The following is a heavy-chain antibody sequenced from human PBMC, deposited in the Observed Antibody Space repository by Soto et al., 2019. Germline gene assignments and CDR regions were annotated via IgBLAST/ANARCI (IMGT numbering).Heavy chain of an antibody. CDR3: ARGIEGWYQGRYYYGMDV. Sequence: QVQLQESGPGLVKPSETLSLTCTVSGGSVSSGSYYWSWIRQPPGKGLEWIGYIYYSGSTNYNPSLKSRVXXXVXXSKHQFSRKLSSVTAADTAVYYCARGIEGWYQGRYYYGMDVWGQGTTVTVSS. CDR1: GGSVSSGSYY. J-gene: IGHJ6*02. D-gene: IGHD6-19*01. V-gene: IGHV4-61*01. CDR2: IYYSGST.